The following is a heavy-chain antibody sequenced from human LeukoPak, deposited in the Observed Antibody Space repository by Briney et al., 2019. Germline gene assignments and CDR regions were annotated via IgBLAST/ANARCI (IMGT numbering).Heavy chain of an antibody. V-gene: IGHV3-7*01. Sequence: PGGSLRLSCAASGFTFSSYWMSWVRQAPGKGLEWVANIKQDGSEEVYVDSVKGRFTISRDNAKNSLFLQMNTLRAEDTAVYYCAKDFNGFDIWGHGTMVTVSS. CDR3: AKDFNGFDI. J-gene: IGHJ3*02. CDR1: GFTFSSYW. CDR2: IKQDGSEE.